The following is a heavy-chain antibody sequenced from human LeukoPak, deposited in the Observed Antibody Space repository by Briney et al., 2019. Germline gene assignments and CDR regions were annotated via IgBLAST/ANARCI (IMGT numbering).Heavy chain of an antibody. V-gene: IGHV3-74*01. CDR3: ARDRVYCGSTSCYAYYFDY. D-gene: IGHD2-2*01. Sequence: GGSLRLSCAASGFTFSSYWMHWVRQAPGKGLVWVSRIESDGSITTYADSVKGRFTISRDNAKNTLYLQMNSLRAEDTAVYYCARDRVYCGSTSCYAYYFDYWGQGTLVTVSS. J-gene: IGHJ4*02. CDR1: GFTFSSYW. CDR2: IESDGSIT.